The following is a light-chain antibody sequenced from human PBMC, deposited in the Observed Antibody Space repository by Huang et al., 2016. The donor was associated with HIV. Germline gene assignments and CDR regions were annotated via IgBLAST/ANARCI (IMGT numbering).Light chain of an antibody. CDR2: AAS. CDR3: QQYNNWPPYT. CDR1: QSVSSN. Sequence: EIVMTQSPATLSVSPGERATQSVSSNLAWYQQKPGRAPRLLIYAASTRATGIPARLSGSGSGTEFTLTISSLQSEDFAVYYCQQYNNWPPYTFGQGTKLEIK. V-gene: IGKV3-15*01. J-gene: IGKJ2*01.